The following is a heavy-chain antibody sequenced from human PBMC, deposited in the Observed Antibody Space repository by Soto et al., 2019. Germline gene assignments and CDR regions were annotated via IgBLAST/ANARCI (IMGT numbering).Heavy chain of an antibody. J-gene: IGHJ4*02. CDR1: GGSISSYY. V-gene: IGHV4-59*01. D-gene: IGHD3-16*02. Sequence: TSETLSLTCTVSGGSISSYYWSWIRQPPGKGLEWIGYIYYSGSTNYNPSLKSRVTISVDTSKNQFSLKLSSVTAADTAVYYCARGPPTYYDYIWGSYRYTAYFDYWGQGTLVTVPS. CDR2: IYYSGST. CDR3: ARGPPTYYDYIWGSYRYTAYFDY.